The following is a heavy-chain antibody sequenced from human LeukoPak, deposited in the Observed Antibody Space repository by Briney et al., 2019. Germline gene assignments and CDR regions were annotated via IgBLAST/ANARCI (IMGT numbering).Heavy chain of an antibody. Sequence: GGSLRLSCAASGFTFSSYSMNWVRQAPGKGLEWVSTISGGGGSTYYADSVRGRFTISRDNSKNTLYLQVNSLRAEDTAVYYCAKGGKWDVTPFDYWGQGTLVTVSS. J-gene: IGHJ4*02. V-gene: IGHV3-23*01. D-gene: IGHD1-26*01. CDR1: GFTFSSYS. CDR3: AKGGKWDVTPFDY. CDR2: ISGGGGST.